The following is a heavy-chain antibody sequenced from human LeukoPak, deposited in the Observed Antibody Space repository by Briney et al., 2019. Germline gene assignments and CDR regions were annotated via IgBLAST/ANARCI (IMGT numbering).Heavy chain of an antibody. J-gene: IGHJ6*02. CDR1: GGSNSSYY. D-gene: IGHD1-7*01. CDR3: ARQLPRDYYYGMDV. Sequence: SQTLSLTCIVSGGSNSSYYWSWIRQPPGKGLEWIGYIYYSGSTNCNPSLKSRVTIAVDTSKNQFSLKLSSVTAADTAVYYCARQLPRDYYYGMDVWGQGTTVTVSS. CDR2: IYYSGST. V-gene: IGHV4-59*01.